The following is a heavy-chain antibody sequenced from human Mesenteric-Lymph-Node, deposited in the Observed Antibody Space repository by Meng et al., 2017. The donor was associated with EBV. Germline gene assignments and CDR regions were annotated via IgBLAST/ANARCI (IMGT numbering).Heavy chain of an antibody. Sequence: VPLQELGPGLEKPSQTLSLTCTVSGGSISSGGYYWSWIRQHPGKGLEWIGYIHDSGSTYYNPSLKSRVTISADTSKNQFSLKLSSVTAADTAVYYCARASYGSGSPLGESWFDPWGQGTLVTVSS. CDR3: ARASYGSGSPLGESWFDP. CDR2: IHDSGST. CDR1: GGSISSGGYY. J-gene: IGHJ5*02. D-gene: IGHD3-10*01. V-gene: IGHV4-31*03.